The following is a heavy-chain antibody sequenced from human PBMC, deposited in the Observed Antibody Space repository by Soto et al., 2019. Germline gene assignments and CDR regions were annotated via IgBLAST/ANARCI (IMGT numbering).Heavy chain of an antibody. D-gene: IGHD1-1*01. V-gene: IGHV4-59*01. J-gene: IGHJ3*02. CDR3: ASCVTTYAFDI. CDR2: IYYSGST. CDR1: GGSISSYY. Sequence: QVQLQESGPGLVKPSETLSLTCSVSGGSISSYYWSWIRQPPGKGLEWIGYIYYSGSTNYNPSLKSRVTISVDTSKNQFSLKLSSVTAADTAVYYCASCVTTYAFDIWGQGTMVTVSS.